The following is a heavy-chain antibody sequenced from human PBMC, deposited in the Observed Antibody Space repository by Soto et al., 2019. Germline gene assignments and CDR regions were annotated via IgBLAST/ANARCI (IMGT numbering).Heavy chain of an antibody. D-gene: IGHD3-22*01. V-gene: IGHV4-59*01. CDR2: IYYSGST. Sequence: SETLSLTCTVSGGSISSYYWSWIRQPPGKGLEWIGYIYYSGSTNYNPSLKSRVTISVDTSKNQFSLKLSSVTAADTAVYYCASYPDYYDSSGYFDWGQGTLVTVSS. CDR1: GGSISSYY. J-gene: IGHJ4*02. CDR3: ASYPDYYDSSGYFD.